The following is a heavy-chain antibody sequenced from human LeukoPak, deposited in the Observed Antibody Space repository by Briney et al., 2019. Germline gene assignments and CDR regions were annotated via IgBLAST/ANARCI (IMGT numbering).Heavy chain of an antibody. CDR1: GFTFSSYA. CDR2: ISYNSRSI. J-gene: IGHJ4*02. D-gene: IGHD6-19*01. CDR3: AEDSRQAQWLALDC. V-gene: IGHV3-9*01. Sequence: PGGSLRLSCAASGFTFSSYAMHWVRQAPGKGLEWVSGISYNSRSIGYADSVRGRLTTSRDNSKNSLYLQMNSLRAEDTALYYCAEDSRQAQWLALDCWGQGTLVIVSS.